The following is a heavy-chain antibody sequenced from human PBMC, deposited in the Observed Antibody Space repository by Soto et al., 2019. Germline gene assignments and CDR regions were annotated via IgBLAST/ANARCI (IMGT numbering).Heavy chain of an antibody. Sequence: PGGSLRLSCAASGFTFSSYGMHWVRQAPGKGLEWVAVISYDGSNKYYADSVKGRFTISRDNSKNTLYLQMNSLRAEDTAVYYCAKSDIVVVGAALVTAPTYGMDVWGQGTTVTVSS. CDR3: AKSDIVVVGAALVTAPTYGMDV. J-gene: IGHJ6*02. D-gene: IGHD2-15*01. CDR1: GFTFSSYG. CDR2: ISYDGSNK. V-gene: IGHV3-30*18.